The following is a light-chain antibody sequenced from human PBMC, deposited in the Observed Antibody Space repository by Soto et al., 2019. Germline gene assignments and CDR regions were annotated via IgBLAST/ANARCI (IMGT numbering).Light chain of an antibody. CDR1: QIISTD. Sequence: DIQMTQSPSSLSASVGDRVTITCRASQIISTDLSSYLVKPGEAPNILIYGASTFRTGVPSRLIGRGSGPDFFLTINSLQPEEFEAYYCQQSIRLSVTFGQGTRLEFK. V-gene: IGKV1-39*01. CDR3: QQSIRLSVT. J-gene: IGKJ5*01. CDR2: GAS.